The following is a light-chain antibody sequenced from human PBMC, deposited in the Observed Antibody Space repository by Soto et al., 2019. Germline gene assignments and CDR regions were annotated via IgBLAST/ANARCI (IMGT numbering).Light chain of an antibody. CDR3: AAWEDSLSGPFDV. J-gene: IGLJ1*01. CDR2: RNN. Sequence: QSVLTQPPSASGTPGQRVTIPCSGSSSNIGSNYVYWYQQLPGTAPKLLIFRNNQRPSGVPDRFSGSKSGTSASLAISGLRSEDEADYYCAAWEDSLSGPFDVFGTGTKLTVL. V-gene: IGLV1-47*01. CDR1: SSNIGSNY.